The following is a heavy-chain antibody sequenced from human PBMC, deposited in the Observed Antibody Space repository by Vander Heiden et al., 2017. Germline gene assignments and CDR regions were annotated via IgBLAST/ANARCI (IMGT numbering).Heavy chain of an antibody. CDR2: ITGGGVTT. CDR1: GFTFITHA. J-gene: IGHJ6*02. CDR3: ARAPAIAGRSYFYYGMEV. Sequence: VQLLESGGDLVQPGGSLRLSCAGSGFTFITHAMIWVRQSPGKGLEWVSAITGGGVTTYYADSVRGRFTISRDNSINTLYLQMNSLRGEDTAVYYCARAPAIAGRSYFYYGMEVWGQGTTVNV. D-gene: IGHD6-6*01. V-gene: IGHV3-23*01.